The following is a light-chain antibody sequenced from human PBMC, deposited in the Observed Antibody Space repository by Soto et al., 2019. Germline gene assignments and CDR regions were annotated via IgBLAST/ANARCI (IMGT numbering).Light chain of an antibody. CDR3: QQYITDSRT. Sequence: IWMTQSPFLLSASTGDRVTISCRMSQGISSYLAWYQQKPGKAPKLLIYKASSLKSGVPSRFSGSGSGTEFTLTISSLQPDDFATYYCQQYITDSRTFGQGTKVDIK. CDR2: KAS. J-gene: IGKJ1*01. V-gene: IGKV1D-8*02. CDR1: QGISSY.